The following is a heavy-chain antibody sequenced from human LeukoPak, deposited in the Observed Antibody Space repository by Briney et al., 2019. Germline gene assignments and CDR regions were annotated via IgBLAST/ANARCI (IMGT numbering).Heavy chain of an antibody. D-gene: IGHD2-15*01. CDR2: INQRGGT. V-gene: IGHV4-39*07. CDR3: EDGIRDCSGGSCYSMYNWFDP. Sequence: SETLSLPCTVYGGSISSSSYYWSWIRQPPGKGLEWIGEINQRGGTNYNTSLKSRVTISVDTSKNQFSLKLSSVTAADTVFFQAEDGIRDCSGGSCYSMYNWFDPWGQGTLVTVSS. CDR1: GGSISSSSYY. J-gene: IGHJ5*02.